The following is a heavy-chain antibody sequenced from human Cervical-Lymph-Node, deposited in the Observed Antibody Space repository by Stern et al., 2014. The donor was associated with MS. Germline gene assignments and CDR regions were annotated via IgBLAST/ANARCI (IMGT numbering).Heavy chain of an antibody. Sequence: VQLVEAGGGVVQPVRSLRLSCAASGFTFSSYALHWVRQAPGKGLEWVAVMSYDVIKKYYADSWKGRFTSSRDNSKRRLILQINSLRADDTALYYCARDLRTAMVMPFDYCGQGTLVTVSS. CDR3: ARDLRTAMVMPFDY. CDR1: GFTFSSYA. D-gene: IGHD5-18*01. CDR2: MSYDVIKK. J-gene: IGHJ4*02. V-gene: IGHV3-30-3*01.